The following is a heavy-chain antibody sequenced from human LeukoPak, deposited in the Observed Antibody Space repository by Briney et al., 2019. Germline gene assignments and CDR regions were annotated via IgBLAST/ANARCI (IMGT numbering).Heavy chain of an antibody. CDR2: INPSGGST. Sequence: GASVKVSCKASGYTFTSYYMHWVRQAPGQGLEWMGIINPSGGSTSYAQKFQGRVTMTRDTSTSTVYMELSSLRSDDTAVYYCARAWRTTVVTRWGIDIWGQGTMVTVSS. CDR1: GYTFTSYY. CDR3: ARAWRTTVVTRWGIDI. D-gene: IGHD4-23*01. V-gene: IGHV1-46*01. J-gene: IGHJ3*02.